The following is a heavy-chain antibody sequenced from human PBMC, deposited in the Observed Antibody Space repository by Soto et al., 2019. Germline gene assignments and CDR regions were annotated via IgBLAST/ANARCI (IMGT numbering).Heavy chain of an antibody. CDR2: IYYSGST. Sequence: QLQLQESGPGLVKPSETLSLTCTVSGGSISSSSYYWGWIRQPPGKGLEWIGSIYYSGSTYYNPSLKSRVTISVDTSKNQFSLKLSSVTASDTAVYYCARHSYYYDSSGYYEYFDLWGRGTLVTVSS. D-gene: IGHD3-22*01. CDR1: GGSISSSSYY. J-gene: IGHJ2*01. V-gene: IGHV4-39*01. CDR3: ARHSYYYDSSGYYEYFDL.